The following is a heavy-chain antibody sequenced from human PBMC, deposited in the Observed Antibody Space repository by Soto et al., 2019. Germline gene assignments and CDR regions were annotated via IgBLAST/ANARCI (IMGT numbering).Heavy chain of an antibody. J-gene: IGHJ6*02. CDR3: ARDREGIAVSGTWYSSYATDF. CDR2: IYSGGST. V-gene: IGHV3-53*01. Sequence: GGYLRLCCAASGFTVSSNYMSWVRQAPGKGLEWVSVIYSGGSTYYADSVKGRFTISRDNSKNTLYLQMNSLRAEDTAVYYCARDREGIAVSGTWYSSYATDFWGPGLTVSLSS. CDR1: GFTVSSNY. D-gene: IGHD6-19*01.